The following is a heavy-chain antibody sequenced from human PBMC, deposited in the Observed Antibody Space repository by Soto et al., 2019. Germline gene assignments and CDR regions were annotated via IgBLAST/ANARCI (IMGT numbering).Heavy chain of an antibody. CDR2: ISAYNGNT. V-gene: IGHV1-18*01. J-gene: IGHJ6*02. D-gene: IGHD5-18*01. CDR1: GYTFTSYC. Sequence: ASVNVSFKSSGYTFTSYCISWGRQAPGQGLEWMGWISAYNGNTNYAQKLQGRVTMTTDTSTSTAYMELRSLRSDDTAVYYCASDDEYSYAHGDGMDVWGQGTTVTVSS. CDR3: ASDDEYSYAHGDGMDV.